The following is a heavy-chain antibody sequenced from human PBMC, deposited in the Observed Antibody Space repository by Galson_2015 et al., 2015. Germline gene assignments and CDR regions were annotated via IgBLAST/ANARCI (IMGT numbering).Heavy chain of an antibody. Sequence: SLRLSCAASGFTFSNYALHWVRQAPGKGLEWVAVISFDGSNKYYADSVKGRFTISRDNSKNTLYLQMNSLRADDTAVYYCAKSGYSSSWLHAFDIWGQGTMVTVSS. CDR2: ISFDGSNK. CDR1: GFTFSNYA. D-gene: IGHD6-13*01. CDR3: AKSGYSSSWLHAFDI. V-gene: IGHV3-30*01. J-gene: IGHJ3*02.